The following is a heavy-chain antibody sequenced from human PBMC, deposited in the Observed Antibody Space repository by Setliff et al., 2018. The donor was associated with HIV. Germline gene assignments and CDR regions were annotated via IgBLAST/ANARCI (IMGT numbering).Heavy chain of an antibody. CDR3: ARWPREVAEMGGAFDS. V-gene: IGHV3-48*01. CDR2: ISGNSGAV. J-gene: IGHJ3*02. CDR1: GFTFSSYS. Sequence: GESLKISCAASGFTFSSYSMNWVRQAPGKGLEWVSFISGNSGAVTYADSVKGRFTISRDNAKNSVYLQMSSLRVEDTAVYYCARWPREVAEMGGAFDSWGQGTMVTVSS. D-gene: IGHD3-16*01.